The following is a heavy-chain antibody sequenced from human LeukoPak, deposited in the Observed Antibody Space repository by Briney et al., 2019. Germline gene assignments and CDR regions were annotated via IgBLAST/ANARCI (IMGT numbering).Heavy chain of an antibody. CDR2: IIPIFGTA. CDR3: ACSSSKGDAFDI. V-gene: IGHV1-69*13. D-gene: IGHD6-6*01. Sequence: SVKVSCKASGYTFTSYGISWVRQAPGQGLEWMGGIIPIFGTANYAQKFQGRVTITADESTSTAYMELSSLRSEDTAVYYCACSSSKGDAFDIWGQGTMVTVSS. CDR1: GYTFTSYG. J-gene: IGHJ3*02.